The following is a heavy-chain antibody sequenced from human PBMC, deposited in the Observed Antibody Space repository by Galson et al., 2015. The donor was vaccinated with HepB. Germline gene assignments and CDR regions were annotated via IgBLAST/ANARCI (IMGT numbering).Heavy chain of an antibody. CDR3: ARGGGYSYELDY. Sequence: SLRLSCAASGFTFSSYWMHWVRQAPGKGLVWVSRINSDGSSTSYADSVKGRFTISRDNAKNTLYLQMNSLRAEDTAVYYCARGGGYSYELDYWGQGTLVTVSS. D-gene: IGHD5-18*01. CDR1: GFTFSSYW. J-gene: IGHJ4*02. V-gene: IGHV3-74*01. CDR2: INSDGSST.